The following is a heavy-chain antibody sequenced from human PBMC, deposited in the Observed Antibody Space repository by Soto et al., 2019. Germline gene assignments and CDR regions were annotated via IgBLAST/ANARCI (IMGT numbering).Heavy chain of an antibody. Sequence: GESLKISCKGSGYSFTSYWTGWVRQMPGKGLEWMGIIYPGDSDTRYSPSFQGQVTISADKSISTAYLQWSILKASDTAMYYCARHGGYYYDSSGYGPADAFDIWGQGTMVTVSS. CDR1: GYSFTSYW. D-gene: IGHD3-22*01. J-gene: IGHJ3*02. CDR2: IYPGDSDT. CDR3: ARHGGYYYDSSGYGPADAFDI. V-gene: IGHV5-51*01.